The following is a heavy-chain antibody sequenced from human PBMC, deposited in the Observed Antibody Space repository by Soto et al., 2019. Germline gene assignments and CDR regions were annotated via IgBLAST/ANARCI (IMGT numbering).Heavy chain of an antibody. CDR2: ISAYNGNT. CDR1: GYTFTSYG. J-gene: IGHJ5*02. Sequence: QVQLVQSGAEVKKPGASVKVSCKASGYTFTSYGISWVRQAPGQGLEWMGWISAYNGNTNYAQKLQGRVTMTTDTTTSIANVEPRRLTADDTAVYCCARDRSSGELGSWGQGTLGTVSS. CDR3: ARDRSSGELGS. D-gene: IGHD1-7*01. V-gene: IGHV1-18*01.